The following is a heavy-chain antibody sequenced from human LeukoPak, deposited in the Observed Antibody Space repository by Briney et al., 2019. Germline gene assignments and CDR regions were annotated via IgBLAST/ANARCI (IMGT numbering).Heavy chain of an antibody. Sequence: GGSLRLSCAASGFTLSSNYMSWVRQAPGKGLEWVSVIYSGGSTYYADSVNGRFTISRDNSKNTLYLQMNSLRAEDTAVYYCARGGYYYDSSGPIFDYWGQGTLVTVSS. CDR1: GFTLSSNY. V-gene: IGHV3-53*01. D-gene: IGHD3-22*01. CDR3: ARGGYYYDSSGPIFDY. J-gene: IGHJ4*02. CDR2: IYSGGST.